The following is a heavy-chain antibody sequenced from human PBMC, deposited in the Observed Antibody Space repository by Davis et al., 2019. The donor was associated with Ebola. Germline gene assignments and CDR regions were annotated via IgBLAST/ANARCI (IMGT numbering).Heavy chain of an antibody. CDR3: ARSSYYAGSGTFYSFDF. CDR1: GFDFPNYN. CDR2: ISTTSRTI. J-gene: IGHJ4*02. Sequence: GESLKISCAASGFDFPNYNINWVRQAPGKGLEWVAYISTTSRTIWYADSAKGRFTISRDNAKNSLYLHMNSLRDEDTAMYYCARSSYYAGSGTFYSFDFWGQGTLITVSS. V-gene: IGHV3-48*02. D-gene: IGHD3-10*01.